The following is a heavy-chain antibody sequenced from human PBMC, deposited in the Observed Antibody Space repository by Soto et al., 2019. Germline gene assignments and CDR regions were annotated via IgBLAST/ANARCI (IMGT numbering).Heavy chain of an antibody. D-gene: IGHD3-3*01. J-gene: IGHJ3*01. CDR1: DGSIINHY. V-gene: IGHV4-59*11. CDR3: GRDPNAGVVGV. CDR2: IYNNGIT. Sequence: PSETLSLTCTVSDGSIINHYFNCIRQSPGRGLEWIAFIYNNGITNYNPSLKSRVTISVDTSKNQFSLKLTSVTAADTAVYFCGRDPNAGVVGVWGQGTLVTVSS.